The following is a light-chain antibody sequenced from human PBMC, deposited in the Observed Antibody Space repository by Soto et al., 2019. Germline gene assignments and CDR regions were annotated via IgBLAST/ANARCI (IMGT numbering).Light chain of an antibody. V-gene: IGKV3D-20*02. CDR3: QQRSNWPIT. J-gene: IGKJ5*01. CDR2: STS. CDR1: QSVSSSY. Sequence: EIVLTQSPGTLSLSPGERATLSCRASQSVSSSYLVWYQQKPGQAPRPLIYSTSSRATGIPDRFSGSGSGTDFTLTISRLEPEDFAVYYCQQRSNWPITFGQGTRLEI.